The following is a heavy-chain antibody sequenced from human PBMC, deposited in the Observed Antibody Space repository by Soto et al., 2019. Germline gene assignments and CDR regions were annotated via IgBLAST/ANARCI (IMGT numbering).Heavy chain of an antibody. J-gene: IGHJ6*02. CDR1: GGSFSGYY. Sequence: KTSETLSLTCAVYGGSFSGYYWSWIRQPPGKGLEWIGEINHSGSTNYNPTLKSRVTISVDTSKNQFSLKLSSVTAADTAVYYCARGRGWLRLRAYYYYGMDVWGQGTTVTVSS. CDR3: ARGRGWLRLRAYYYYGMDV. CDR2: INHSGST. D-gene: IGHD5-12*01. V-gene: IGHV4-34*01.